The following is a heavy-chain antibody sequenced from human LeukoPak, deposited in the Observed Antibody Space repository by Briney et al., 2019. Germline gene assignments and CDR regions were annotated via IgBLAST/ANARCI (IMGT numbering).Heavy chain of an antibody. J-gene: IGHJ4*02. Sequence: QTGGARRLSCAASGFIFSDYWMTWVRQAPGKGLEWVAHIKQDGGEKYFVDSGKGRFTISRDNAKNLVYLQMSSLRAEDTAVYYCARGGYSYGDYDYWGQGPLVTVSS. CDR1: GFIFSDYW. CDR3: ARGGYSYGDYDY. D-gene: IGHD5-18*01. V-gene: IGHV3-7*01. CDR2: IKQDGGEK.